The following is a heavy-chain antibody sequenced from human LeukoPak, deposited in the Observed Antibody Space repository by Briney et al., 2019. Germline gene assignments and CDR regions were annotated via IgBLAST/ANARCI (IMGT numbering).Heavy chain of an antibody. CDR1: GYTFTGYY. V-gene: IGHV1-8*03. Sequence: GASVKVSCKASGYTFTGYYIHWVRQAPGQGLEWMGWMNPNSGNTGYAQKFQGRVTITRNTSISTAYMELSSLRSEDTAVYYCARGTRYDFWSGYYRGGNWFDPWGQGTLVTVSS. CDR2: MNPNSGNT. J-gene: IGHJ5*02. D-gene: IGHD3-3*01. CDR3: ARGTRYDFWSGYYRGGNWFDP.